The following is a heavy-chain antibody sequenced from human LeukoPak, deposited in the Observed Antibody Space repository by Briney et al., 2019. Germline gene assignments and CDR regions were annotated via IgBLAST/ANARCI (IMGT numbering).Heavy chain of an antibody. D-gene: IGHD3-9*01. CDR3: ARLSKTEYSYYDILTGSFHFDY. CDR2: IYYSGST. J-gene: IGHJ4*02. V-gene: IGHV4-59*01. Sequence: PSETLSLTCTVSGGSISSYYWSWIRQPPGKGLEWIGYIYYSGSTNYNPSLKSRVTISVDTSKNRFSLKLSSVTAADTAVYYCARLSKTEYSYYDILTGSFHFDYWGQGTLVTVSS. CDR1: GGSISSYY.